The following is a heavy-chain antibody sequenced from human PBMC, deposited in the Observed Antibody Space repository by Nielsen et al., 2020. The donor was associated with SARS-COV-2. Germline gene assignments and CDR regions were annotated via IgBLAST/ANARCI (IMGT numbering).Heavy chain of an antibody. D-gene: IGHD4-17*01. CDR3: ARAITVTSWYFDY. Sequence: WIRQPPGKGLEWIGEIYHSGSTNYNPSLKSRVTISVDKSKNQFSLKLSSVTAADTAVYYCARAITVTSWYFDYWGQGTLVTVSS. CDR2: IYHSGST. J-gene: IGHJ4*02. V-gene: IGHV4-4*02.